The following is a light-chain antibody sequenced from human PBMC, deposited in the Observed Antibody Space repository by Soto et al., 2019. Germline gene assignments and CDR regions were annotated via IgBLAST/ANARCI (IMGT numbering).Light chain of an antibody. CDR1: QSVKTF. V-gene: IGKV3-11*01. CDR2: DAS. J-gene: IGKJ3*01. CDR3: QQRSNWL. Sequence: EIVLTQSPATLSLSPGERATLSCRASQSVKTFLVCYQQRPGQAPRLLIYDASNRATGIPARFSGSGSGTDFTLTISSLEPEDFAVYYCQQRSNWLFGPGTKVDIK.